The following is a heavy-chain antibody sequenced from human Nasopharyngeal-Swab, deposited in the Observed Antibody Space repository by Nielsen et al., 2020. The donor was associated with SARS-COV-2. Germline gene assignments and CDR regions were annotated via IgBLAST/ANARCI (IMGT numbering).Heavy chain of an antibody. Sequence: GGSLRLSCAASGFTFSSYAMHWVRQAPGKGLEWVAVISYDGSNKYYADSVKGRFTISGDNSKNTLYLQMNSLRAEDTAVYYCARGSSSYYFDYWGQGTLVTVSS. J-gene: IGHJ4*02. CDR3: ARGSSSYYFDY. D-gene: IGHD6-6*01. V-gene: IGHV3-30-3*01. CDR2: ISYDGSNK. CDR1: GFTFSSYA.